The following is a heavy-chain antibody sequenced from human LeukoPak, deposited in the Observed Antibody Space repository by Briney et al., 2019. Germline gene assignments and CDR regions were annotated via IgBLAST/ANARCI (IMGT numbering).Heavy chain of an antibody. CDR2: INSDGSST. Sequence: GGSLRLSRAASGFTFSSYWMHWVRQAPGKGLGWVSRINSDGSSTSYADSVKGRFTISRDNAKNTLYLQMNSLRAEDTAVYYCATSPYDYAYYYYYMDVWGKGTTVTVSS. CDR1: GFTFSSYW. D-gene: IGHD5-12*01. V-gene: IGHV3-74*01. CDR3: ATSPYDYAYYYYYMDV. J-gene: IGHJ6*03.